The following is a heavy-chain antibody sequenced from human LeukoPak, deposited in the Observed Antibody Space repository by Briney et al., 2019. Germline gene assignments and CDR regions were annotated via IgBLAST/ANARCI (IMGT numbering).Heavy chain of an antibody. CDR2: ITGGGEST. J-gene: IGHJ4*02. Sequence: PGGSLRLSCAASGFTFEASAMSWVRQAPGKGLEWVAVITGGGESTYYADSVKGRFTISRDDSKNTLYLQMNSLKTEDTAVYYCTTDSHVLDDYWGQGTLVTVSS. V-gene: IGHV3-23*01. D-gene: IGHD3-3*02. CDR1: GFTFEASA. CDR3: TTDSHVLDDY.